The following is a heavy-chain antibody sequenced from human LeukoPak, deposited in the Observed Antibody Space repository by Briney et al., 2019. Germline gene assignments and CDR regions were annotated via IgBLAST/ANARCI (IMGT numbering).Heavy chain of an antibody. J-gene: IGHJ4*02. CDR3: ARGTYYYDSSGYYSCYFDY. CDR1: GGTFSSYA. V-gene: IGHV1-69*05. Sequence: SVKVYCKASGGTFSSYAISWVRQAPGQGLEWTGGIIPIFGTANYAQKFQGRVTITTDQSTSTAYMELSSVRSEDTAVYYCARGTYYYDSSGYYSCYFDYWGQETLVTVSS. CDR2: IIPIFGTA. D-gene: IGHD3-22*01.